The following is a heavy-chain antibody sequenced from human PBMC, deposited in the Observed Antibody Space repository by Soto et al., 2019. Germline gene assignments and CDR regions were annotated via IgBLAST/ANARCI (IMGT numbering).Heavy chain of an antibody. CDR3: ARGYCSGGSCSNYFDY. V-gene: IGHV3-30-3*01. CDR1: GFTFSSYA. J-gene: IGHJ4*02. D-gene: IGHD2-15*01. Sequence: QVQLVESGGGVVQPGRSLRLSCAASGFTFSSYAMHWVRQAPGKGLEWVAVISYDGSNKYYADSVKGRFTISRDNSKNTLYLQMNRLRAEDTAVYYCARGYCSGGSCSNYFDYWGQGTLVTVSS. CDR2: ISYDGSNK.